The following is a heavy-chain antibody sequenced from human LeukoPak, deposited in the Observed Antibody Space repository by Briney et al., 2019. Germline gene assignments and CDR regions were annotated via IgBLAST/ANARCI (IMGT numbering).Heavy chain of an antibody. D-gene: IGHD6-6*01. CDR1: GFTVSSNY. Sequence: GGSLRLSCAASGFTVSSNYMSWVRQAPGKGLEGVSIIYSGCSTYYADSVKGRFTISRDNSKNTLYLQMNSLRAEDTAVYYCARLSSSSKDDFWGQGTLVTVSS. CDR3: ARLSSSSKDDF. J-gene: IGHJ4*02. V-gene: IGHV3-66*02. CDR2: IYSGCST.